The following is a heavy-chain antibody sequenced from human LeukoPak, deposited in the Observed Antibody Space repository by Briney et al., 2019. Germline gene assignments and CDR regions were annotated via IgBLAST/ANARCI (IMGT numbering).Heavy chain of an antibody. CDR1: GGSFSGYY. V-gene: IGHV4-34*01. CDR2: INHSGST. D-gene: IGHD6-19*01. Sequence: PSETLSLTCAVYGGSFSGYYWSWIRQPPGKGLEWIGEINHSGSTNYNPSLKSRVTISVDTSKNQFSLKLSSVTAADTAVYYCARGHGSGWFDYWGQGTLVAVSS. J-gene: IGHJ4*02. CDR3: ARGHGSGWFDY.